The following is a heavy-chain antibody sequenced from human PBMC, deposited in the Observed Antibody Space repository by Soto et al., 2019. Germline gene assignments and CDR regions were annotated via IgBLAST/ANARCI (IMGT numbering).Heavy chain of an antibody. Sequence: QVQLVQSGAEVKKPGSSVKVSCKASGGTFSSYTISWVRQAPGQGLEWMGRIIPILGIANYAQKFQGRVTITADKSTSTAYMELSSLRSEDTAVYYCALIWGSYPGLIKWDYYYYYMDVWGKGTTVTVSS. CDR1: GGTFSSYT. J-gene: IGHJ6*03. CDR2: IIPILGIA. D-gene: IGHD3-16*02. CDR3: ALIWGSYPGLIKWDYYYYYMDV. V-gene: IGHV1-69*02.